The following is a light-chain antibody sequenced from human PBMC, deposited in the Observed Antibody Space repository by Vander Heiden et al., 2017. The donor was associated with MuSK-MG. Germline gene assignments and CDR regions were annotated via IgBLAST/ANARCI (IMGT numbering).Light chain of an antibody. Sequence: QSALTQPAPVSGSPGQSITISCPGTSSDVGDYNYVSWYQQHPGKAPKLMIYDVSNRPSGVSNRFSGSKSGNTASLTISGLQAEDEADYYCSSYTSSSTNVFGTGTKVTVL. V-gene: IGLV2-14*01. CDR3: SSYTSSSTNV. J-gene: IGLJ1*01. CDR2: DVS. CDR1: SSDVGDYNY.